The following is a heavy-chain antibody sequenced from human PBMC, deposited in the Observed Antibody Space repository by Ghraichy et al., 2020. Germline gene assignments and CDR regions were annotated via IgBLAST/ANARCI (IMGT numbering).Heavy chain of an antibody. V-gene: IGHV4-39*01. Sequence: SQTLSLTCTVSGGSISSSHYYWGWIRQPPGKGLEWIATIYYSGTTYYNPSLKSRVTISVDTSKNQFSLKLSSVTAADTAVYYCARPFCSGGSCDHFDYWGQGTLVTVSS. CDR3: ARPFCSGGSCDHFDY. CDR2: IYYSGTT. J-gene: IGHJ4*02. D-gene: IGHD2-15*01. CDR1: GGSISSSHYY.